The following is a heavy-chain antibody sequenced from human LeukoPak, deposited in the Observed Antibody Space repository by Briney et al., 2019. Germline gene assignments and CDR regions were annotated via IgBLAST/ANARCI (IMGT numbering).Heavy chain of an antibody. J-gene: IGHJ4*02. CDR1: GFTFSSYG. CDR2: ISYDGSNK. CDR3: ARGLGSNYGNGDY. D-gene: IGHD5-18*01. V-gene: IGHV3-30*03. Sequence: GGSLRLSCAASGFTFSSYGMHWVRQAPGKGLEWVAVISYDGSNKYYADSVKGRFTVSRDNAKNSLFLQMNSLRAEDTAMYYCARGLGSNYGNGDYWGQGTLVTVSS.